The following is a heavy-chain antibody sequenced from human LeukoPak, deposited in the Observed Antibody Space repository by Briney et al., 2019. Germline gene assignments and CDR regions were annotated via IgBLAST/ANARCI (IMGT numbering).Heavy chain of an antibody. Sequence: SETLSLTCTVSGGSISSSSYYWGWLRQPPGKGLEWIGSIYYSGSTYYNPSLKSRVTISVDTSKDQFSLKLSSVTAADTAVYYCARDRAFDIWGQGTMVTVSS. J-gene: IGHJ3*02. CDR1: GGSISSSSYY. CDR3: ARDRAFDI. CDR2: IYYSGST. V-gene: IGHV4-39*07.